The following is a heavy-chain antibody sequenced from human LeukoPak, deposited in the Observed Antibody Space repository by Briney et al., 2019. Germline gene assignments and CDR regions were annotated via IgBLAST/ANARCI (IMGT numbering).Heavy chain of an antibody. D-gene: IGHD3-9*01. CDR3: AKLGFLTGYFDS. Sequence: AGGSLRLSCAGSGFSFSTYVLSWARQAPGKGVEWVSSLSHSGGSAYYTDSVKGRFTISRDNSKNTLYLHMNSLRVGDTAVYFCAKLGFLTGYFDSWGQGTLVSVSS. CDR2: LSHSGGSA. V-gene: IGHV3-23*01. J-gene: IGHJ4*02. CDR1: GFSFSTYV.